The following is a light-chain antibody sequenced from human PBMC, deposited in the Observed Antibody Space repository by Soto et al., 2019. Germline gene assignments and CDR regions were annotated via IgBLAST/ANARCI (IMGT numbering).Light chain of an antibody. V-gene: IGKV3-20*01. CDR1: QSVSSSF. Sequence: EIVLTQSPGTLSLSPGERATLSCRASQSVSSSFLAWYQHKPGQAPRLIIYGASSRATGIPERFSGSGSGADFTLTISRLEPEDFAVYYCQRYGSSLWGFGPGTKVEIK. CDR3: QRYGSSLWG. CDR2: GAS. J-gene: IGKJ1*01.